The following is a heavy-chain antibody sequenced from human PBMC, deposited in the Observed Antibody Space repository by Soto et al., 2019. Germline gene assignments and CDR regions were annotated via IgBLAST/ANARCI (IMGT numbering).Heavy chain of an antibody. CDR2: ISYSGST. D-gene: IGHD1-26*01. CDR3: ARLLGSGNYLGIFDAFDI. V-gene: IGHV4-31*03. Sequence: QVQLQESGPGLVQPSQTLSLACTVSGGSITTVGHYWSWIRQFPGKGLEWIGHISYSGSTNSNPSLRSRLSMSVDTSKNQFSLELSSVTAADTAVYYCARLLGSGNYLGIFDAFDIWGQGTVVTVSS. CDR1: GGSITTVGHY. J-gene: IGHJ3*02.